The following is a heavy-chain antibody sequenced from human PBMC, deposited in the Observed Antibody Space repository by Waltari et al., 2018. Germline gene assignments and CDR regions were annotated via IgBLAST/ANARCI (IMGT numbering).Heavy chain of an antibody. V-gene: IGHV3-53*01. J-gene: IGHJ4*02. CDR3: ARSDYGDYGID. Sequence: EVQLVESGGGLIQPGGSLRLSCAASGFTASSHYMSWVRQAPGKGLEWVSVIYSGGNTYYADSVKGRFTISRDSSKNTLYLQMNSLRAEDTAFYYCARSDYGDYGIDWGQGTLVTVSS. CDR1: GFTASSHY. D-gene: IGHD4-17*01. CDR2: IYSGGNT.